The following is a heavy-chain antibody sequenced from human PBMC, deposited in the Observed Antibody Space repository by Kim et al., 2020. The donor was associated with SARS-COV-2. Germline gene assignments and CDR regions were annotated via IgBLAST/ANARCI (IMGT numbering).Heavy chain of an antibody. CDR1: GFTFSDYY. CDR2: ISNNGHTI. D-gene: IGHD1-26*01. Sequence: GGSLRLSCAASGFTFSDYYMSWIRQAPGKGLEWVSYISNNGHTIYYGDSVKGRFTISRDNAKESLYLQMNSLRADDSAVYYCARGKWGSRSSGGSYGMDVWGLGTTVTVSS. J-gene: IGHJ6*02. CDR3: ARGKWGSRSSGGSYGMDV. V-gene: IGHV3-11*01.